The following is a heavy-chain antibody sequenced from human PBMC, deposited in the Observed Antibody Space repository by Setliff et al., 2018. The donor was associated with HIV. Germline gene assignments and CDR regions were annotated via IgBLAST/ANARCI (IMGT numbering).Heavy chain of an antibody. CDR2: VYPFDSRT. V-gene: IGHV5-51*01. Sequence: PGESLKISCKGSGYNFSNYWIGWVRHLPGTGLQWMGIVYPFDSRTTYGPSFQGQVTISVDRSISTAYLQWSSLKASDSAMYYCARQTVHTTHSLDFGSPNRDYYYGMDVWGQGTTVTVSS. CDR1: GYNFSNYW. J-gene: IGHJ6*02. D-gene: IGHD1-1*01. CDR3: ARQTVHTTHSLDFGSPNRDYYYGMDV.